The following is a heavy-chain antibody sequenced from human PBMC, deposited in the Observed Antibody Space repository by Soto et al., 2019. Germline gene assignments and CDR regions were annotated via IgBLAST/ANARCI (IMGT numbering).Heavy chain of an antibody. CDR2: IDWDDDK. Sequence: GPTLVNPTQTLTLTCTFSGFSLSTSGMRVSWIRQPPGKALEWLARIDWDDDKFYSTSLKTRLTISKDTSKNQVVLTMTNMDPVDTATYYCARELGDFWSGYPGGMDVWGQGTTVTVSS. V-gene: IGHV2-70*04. CDR3: ARELGDFWSGYPGGMDV. J-gene: IGHJ6*02. CDR1: GFSLSTSGMR. D-gene: IGHD3-3*01.